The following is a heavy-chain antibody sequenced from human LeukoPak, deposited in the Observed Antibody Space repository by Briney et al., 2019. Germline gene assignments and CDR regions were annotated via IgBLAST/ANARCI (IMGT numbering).Heavy chain of an antibody. CDR2: IRYDGNNK. CDR3: AKDMAADNYYFYYMDV. J-gene: IGHJ6*03. D-gene: IGHD6-13*01. V-gene: IGHV3-30*02. CDR1: GFTFSSYG. Sequence: PGGSLRLSCAASGFTFSSYGMHWVRQAPGKGLGWVAFIRYDGNNKYYADSVKGRFTISRDNSKNTLYLQMNSLRTEDTAVYYCAKDMAADNYYFYYMDVWGKGTTVTISS.